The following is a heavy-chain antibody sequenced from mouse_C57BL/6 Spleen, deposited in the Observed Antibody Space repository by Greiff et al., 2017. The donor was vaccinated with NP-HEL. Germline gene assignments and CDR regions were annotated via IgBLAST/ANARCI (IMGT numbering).Heavy chain of an antibody. CDR3: ARGGVPRYYAMDY. CDR1: GYSFTGYF. Sequence: EVQLQQSGPELVKPGDSVKISCKASGYSFTGYFMNWVMQSHGKSLEWIGRINPYNGDTFYNQKFKGKATLTVDKSSSTAHMELRSLTSEDSAVYYCARGGVPRYYAMDYWGQGTSVTVSS. D-gene: IGHD5-1*01. J-gene: IGHJ4*01. CDR2: INPYNGDT. V-gene: IGHV1-20*01.